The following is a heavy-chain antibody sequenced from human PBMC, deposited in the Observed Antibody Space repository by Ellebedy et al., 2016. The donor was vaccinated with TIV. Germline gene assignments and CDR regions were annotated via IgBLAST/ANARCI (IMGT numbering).Heavy chain of an antibody. CDR3: ATDSRYSYGYRFNF. Sequence: ASVKVSCKASGGTFSSYGINWVRQAPGQGLEWMGRIIPILGRPDYAQNFQGRVTISADKSTGTPYLELSTLRSEDTAVYYCATDSRYSYGYRFNFWGQGTLVIVSS. V-gene: IGHV1-69*04. D-gene: IGHD5-18*01. CDR2: IIPILGRP. CDR1: GGTFSSYG. J-gene: IGHJ4*02.